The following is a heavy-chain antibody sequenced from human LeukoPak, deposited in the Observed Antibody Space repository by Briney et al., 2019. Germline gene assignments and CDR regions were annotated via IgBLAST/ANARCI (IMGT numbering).Heavy chain of an antibody. CDR2: IYYSGST. V-gene: IGHV4-39*01. CDR1: GGSISSSSYY. J-gene: IGHJ4*02. Sequence: PSETLSLACTVSGGSISSSSYYWGGIRQPPGKGLERIGSIYYSGSTYYNPSLKSRVTISVDTSKNQFSLKLSSVTAADTAVYYCARLTNWNYKGGFDYWGQGTLVTVSS. CDR3: ARLTNWNYKGGFDY. D-gene: IGHD1-7*01.